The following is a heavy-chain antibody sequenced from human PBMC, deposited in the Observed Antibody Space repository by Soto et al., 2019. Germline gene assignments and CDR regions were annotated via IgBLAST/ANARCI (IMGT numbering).Heavy chain of an antibody. V-gene: IGHV3-30*18. Sequence: QVQLVESGGGVVQPGRSLRLSCAASGFTFSSYGMHWVRQAPGKGLEWVAVISYDGSNKYYADSVKGRFTISRDNSKNTLYLQMNSLRAEDTAVYYCAKDSRYYDSRMPDYWGQGTLVTVSS. J-gene: IGHJ4*02. CDR3: AKDSRYYDSRMPDY. CDR1: GFTFSSYG. D-gene: IGHD3-22*01. CDR2: ISYDGSNK.